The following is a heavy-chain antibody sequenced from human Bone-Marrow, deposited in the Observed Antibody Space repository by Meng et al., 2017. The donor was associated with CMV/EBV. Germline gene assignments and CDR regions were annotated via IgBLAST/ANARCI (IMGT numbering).Heavy chain of an antibody. CDR2: INYSGRT. CDR3: ARDLSGVGYADY. Sequence: CTVSGGSVSSGSYYWSWIRQPPGKGLEWIGYINYSGRTNYNPSLKSRVTISVDTSRNQFSLNLNSVTAADTAVYYCARDLSGVGYADYWGQGTLVTVS. D-gene: IGHD5-12*01. J-gene: IGHJ4*02. CDR1: GGSVSSGSYY. V-gene: IGHV4-61*01.